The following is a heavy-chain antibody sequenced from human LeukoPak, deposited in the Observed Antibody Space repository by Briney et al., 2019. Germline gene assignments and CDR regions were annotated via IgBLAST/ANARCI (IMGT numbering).Heavy chain of an antibody. V-gene: IGHV1-2*02. D-gene: IGHD6-6*01. CDR1: GYTFTGYD. CDR3: ATVEYTSSSLNH. J-gene: IGHJ5*02. CDR2: INPNTGGT. Sequence: ASVKVSCKASGYTFTGYDMYWVRQAPGQGLEWMGWINPNTGGTNYAQKFQGRVTMTRDTSISTAYMELSRLRSDDTAVYYCATVEYTSSSLNHWGQGTLVTVSS.